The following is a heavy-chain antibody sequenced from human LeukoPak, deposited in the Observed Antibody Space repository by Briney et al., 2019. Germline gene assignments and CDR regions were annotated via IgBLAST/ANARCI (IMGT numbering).Heavy chain of an antibody. CDR1: GFIFSDYG. CDR2: IWNDGSNK. CDR3: ARDVGYGSNWFDP. Sequence: PGGSLKLSCAVSGFIFSDYGIHWVRQAPGKGLEWVAVIWNDGSNKYYADSVKGRFTISRDNSKNTLYLQMNSLRAEDTAVNYCARDVGYGSNWFDPWGQGTLVTVSS. D-gene: IGHD3-10*01. V-gene: IGHV3-33*08. J-gene: IGHJ5*02.